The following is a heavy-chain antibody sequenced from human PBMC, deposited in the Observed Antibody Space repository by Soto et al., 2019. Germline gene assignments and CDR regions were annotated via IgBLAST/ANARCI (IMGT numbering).Heavy chain of an antibody. V-gene: IGHV3-33*01. CDR2: IWYDGSNK. J-gene: IGHJ3*02. Sequence: QVQLVESGGGVVQPGRSLRLSCAASGFTFSSYGMHWVRQAPGKGLEWVAVIWYDGSNKYYADSVKGRFTISRDNSKNTLYLQMNSLRAEDTAVYYCARVRGFWSGYRPDAFDIWGQGTMVTVSS. D-gene: IGHD3-3*01. CDR1: GFTFSSYG. CDR3: ARVRGFWSGYRPDAFDI.